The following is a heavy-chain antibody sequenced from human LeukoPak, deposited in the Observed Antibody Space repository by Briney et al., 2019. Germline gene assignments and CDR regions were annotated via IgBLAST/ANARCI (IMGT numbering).Heavy chain of an antibody. CDR2: VYYGTNT. J-gene: IGHJ4*02. V-gene: IGHV4-39*01. CDR3: ARTPYDYVWGSYMRYFDY. Sequence: PSETLSLTCAVSGGFVNSSAYYWAWIRQPPGKGLEFIASVYYGTNTYYNPALKSRVTLSIDTSKNQFSLKLSSVTAADTAVYYCARTPYDYVWGSYMRYFDYWGQGTLVTVSS. CDR1: GGFVNSSAYY. D-gene: IGHD3-16*01.